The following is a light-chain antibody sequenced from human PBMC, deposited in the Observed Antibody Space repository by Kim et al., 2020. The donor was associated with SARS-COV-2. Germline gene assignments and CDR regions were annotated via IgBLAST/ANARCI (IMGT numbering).Light chain of an antibody. J-gene: IGLJ3*02. CDR3: QSYDSSLSGSV. V-gene: IGLV1-40*01. Sequence: QRVTISCTGSSSNIGAGYDVHWYQQLPGTAPKLLIYANSNRPSGVPDRFSGSKSGTSGSLAITGLQAQDEADYYCQSYDSSLSGSVFGGGTKLTVL. CDR1: SSNIGAGYD. CDR2: ANS.